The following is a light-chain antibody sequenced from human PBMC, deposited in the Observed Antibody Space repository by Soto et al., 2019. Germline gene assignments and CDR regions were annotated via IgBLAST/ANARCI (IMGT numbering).Light chain of an antibody. J-gene: IGKJ1*01. V-gene: IGKV3-11*01. Sequence: VLTQSPATLSLSPGDRATLSCRAGQNINNFIAWYQHKPGQAPRLLIYDASNRATGIPGRFSGSGSGTDFPLTIPSLESEDFAVYYCQHRGRFGQGTKVDIK. CDR2: DAS. CDR3: QHRGR. CDR1: QNINNF.